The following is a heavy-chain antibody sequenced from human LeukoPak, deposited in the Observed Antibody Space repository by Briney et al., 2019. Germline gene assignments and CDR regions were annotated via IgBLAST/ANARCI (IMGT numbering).Heavy chain of an antibody. CDR3: ARESGGFGEFFDY. J-gene: IGHJ4*02. CDR1: GYTFTSYG. V-gene: IGHV1-18*04. D-gene: IGHD3-10*01. CDR2: ISAYNGNT. Sequence: ASVRVSCTASGYTFTSYGISWVRQAPGQGLEWMGWISAYNGNTNYAQTLQGRVTMTTDTSTSTAYMELRSLRSDDTAVYCCARESGGFGEFFDYWGQGTLVTVSS.